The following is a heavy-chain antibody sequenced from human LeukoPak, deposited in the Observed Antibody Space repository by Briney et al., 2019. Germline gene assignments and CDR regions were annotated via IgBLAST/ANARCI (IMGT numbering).Heavy chain of an antibody. CDR2: IYSSEST. J-gene: IGHJ5*02. CDR3: ARADPNASGYFYRFNWFDP. CDR1: GGSISSYY. Sequence: SETLSLTCTVSGGSISSYYWNWVRQPPGKGLEWIGNIYSSESTDYNPSLKSRVTISLDTSKFQFSLRLNSVTAADTAVYYCARADPNASGYFYRFNWFDPWGQGTLVTVSS. D-gene: IGHD3-10*01. V-gene: IGHV4-59*01.